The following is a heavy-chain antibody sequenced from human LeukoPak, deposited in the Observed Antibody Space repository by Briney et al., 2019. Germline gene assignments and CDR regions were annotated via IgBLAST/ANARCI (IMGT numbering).Heavy chain of an antibody. CDR3: ARGTWVCTGTRCYTSGPDYYYYYMDV. Sequence: PGGSLRLSCAASGFTFSSYAMSWIRQPPGKGLEWIGSVYHTGTTSYQSSLKSRVSISVDTSKNQFSLKVNSVTAADTGIFYCARGTWVCTGTRCYTSGPDYYYYYMDVWGKGTPVIISS. D-gene: IGHD2-2*01. CDR2: VYHTGTT. V-gene: IGHV4-38-2*01. J-gene: IGHJ6*03. CDR1: GFTFSSYA.